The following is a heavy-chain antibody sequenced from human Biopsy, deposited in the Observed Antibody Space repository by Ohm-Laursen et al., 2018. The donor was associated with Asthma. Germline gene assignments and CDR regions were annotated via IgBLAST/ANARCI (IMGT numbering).Heavy chain of an antibody. Sequence: SLRLSCSASGFTFSDYDMHWVRQAPGKGLEWVAVISYDGTNKDYADSVKGRFTFSRDNSQNTLSLEMNSLRVEDTAVYYCARDLSSDNWNPWGMDVWGLGTTVTVAS. J-gene: IGHJ6*02. CDR1: GFTFSDYD. CDR3: ARDLSSDNWNPWGMDV. D-gene: IGHD1-20*01. CDR2: ISYDGTNK. V-gene: IGHV3-30-3*01.